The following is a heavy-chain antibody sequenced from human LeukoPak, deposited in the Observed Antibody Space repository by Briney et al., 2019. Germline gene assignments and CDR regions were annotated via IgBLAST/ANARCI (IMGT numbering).Heavy chain of an antibody. CDR1: GYTLTELS. D-gene: IGHD1-26*01. V-gene: IGHV1-24*01. J-gene: IGHJ3*02. CDR2: FDPEDGET. Sequence: ASVKVSCKVSGYTLTELSMHWVRQAPGKGLAWMGGFDPEDGETIYAQKFQGRVTMTEDTSTDTAYMELSSLRSEDTAVYYCATAYSGSYNDAFDIWGQGTMVTVSS. CDR3: ATAYSGSYNDAFDI.